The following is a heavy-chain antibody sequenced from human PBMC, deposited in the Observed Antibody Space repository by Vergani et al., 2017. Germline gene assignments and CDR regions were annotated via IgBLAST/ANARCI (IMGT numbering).Heavy chain of an antibody. V-gene: IGHV3-21*01. D-gene: IGHD2-15*01. Sequence: VQLVESGGGLVKPGGSLRLSCAASGFTFSSYSMNWVRQAPGKGLEWVSSISSSSSYIYYADSVKGRFTISRDNAKNSLYLQMNSLRAEDTAVYYCARDKGECGGSCLGYWGQGTLVTVSS. CDR1: GFTFSSYS. J-gene: IGHJ4*02. CDR2: ISSSSSYI. CDR3: ARDKGECGGSCLGY.